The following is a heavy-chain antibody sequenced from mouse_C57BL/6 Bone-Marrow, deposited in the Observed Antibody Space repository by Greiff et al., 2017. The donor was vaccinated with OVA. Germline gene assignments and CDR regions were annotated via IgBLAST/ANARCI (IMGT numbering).Heavy chain of an antibody. CDR3: ARRGSTNPFAY. V-gene: IGHV5-12*01. J-gene: IGHJ3*01. CDR2: ISNGGGST. CDR1: GFTFSDYY. Sequence: EVQRVESGGGLVQPGGSLKLSCAASGFTFSDYYMYWVRQTPEKRLEWVAYISNGGGSTYYPDTVKGRFTISRDNAKNTLYLQMSRLKSEDTAMYYCARRGSTNPFAYWGQGTLVTVSA. D-gene: IGHD1-1*01.